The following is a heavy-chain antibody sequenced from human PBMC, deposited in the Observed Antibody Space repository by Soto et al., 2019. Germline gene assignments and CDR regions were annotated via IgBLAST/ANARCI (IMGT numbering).Heavy chain of an antibody. CDR3: ARQGYCGNTACYTVDY. Sequence: PGESLKISCKVSGYSFTNYWIGWVRQMPGKGLEWMGIIYPGDSNTRYSPSFQGQVTISADKSINTAYLQWSSLKASDTAMYYCARQGYCGNTACYTVDYWGQGSLVTVSS. D-gene: IGHD2-2*02. V-gene: IGHV5-51*01. CDR2: IYPGDSNT. J-gene: IGHJ4*02. CDR1: GYSFTNYW.